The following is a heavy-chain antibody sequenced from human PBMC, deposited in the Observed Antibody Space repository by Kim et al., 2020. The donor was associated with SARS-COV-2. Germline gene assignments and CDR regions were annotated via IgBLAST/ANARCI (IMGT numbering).Heavy chain of an antibody. D-gene: IGHD1-26*01. V-gene: IGHV7-4-1*02. Sequence: ASVKVSCKASGYTFTNYGMNWVRQAPGQGLEWMGWINTNTGNPTYVQGFTGRFVFSLDTSVSTAYLQISSLKAEDTAVYYCARVRGTYYYYAMDVWGQGTTVTVSS. CDR1: GYTFTNYG. CDR3: ARVRGTYYYYAMDV. CDR2: INTNTGNP. J-gene: IGHJ6*02.